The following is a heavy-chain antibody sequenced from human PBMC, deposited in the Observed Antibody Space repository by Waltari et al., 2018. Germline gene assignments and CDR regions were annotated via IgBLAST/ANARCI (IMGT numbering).Heavy chain of an antibody. V-gene: IGHV4-34*01. CDR1: GGSFRGYY. Sequence: QVQLQQWGAGLLKPSETLSLTCAVYGGSFRGYYWSWIRQPPGKGLEWIGEINHSGSTNYNPSLKSRVTISVDTSKNQFSLKLSSVTAADTAVYYCARGGLHYYDSSGYYFPFDYWGQGTLVTVSS. CDR2: INHSGST. CDR3: ARGGLHYYDSSGYYFPFDY. J-gene: IGHJ4*02. D-gene: IGHD3-22*01.